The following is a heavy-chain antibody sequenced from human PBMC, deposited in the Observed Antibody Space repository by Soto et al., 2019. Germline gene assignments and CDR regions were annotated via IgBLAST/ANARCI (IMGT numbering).Heavy chain of an antibody. D-gene: IGHD2-8*01. V-gene: IGHV1-69*13. CDR2: IIPTFGTA. CDR1: GGTFSSYA. Sequence: GASVKVSCKASGGTFSSYAISWVRQAPGQGLEWMGGIIPTFGTANYAQKFQGRVTITADESTSTAYMELSSLRSEDTAVYYCARDMGYCTNGVCDRYYYYGMDVWGQGTTVTVSS. CDR3: ARDMGYCTNGVCDRYYYYGMDV. J-gene: IGHJ6*02.